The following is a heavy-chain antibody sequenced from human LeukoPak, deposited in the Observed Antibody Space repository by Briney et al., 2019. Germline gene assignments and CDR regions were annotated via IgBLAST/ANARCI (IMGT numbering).Heavy chain of an antibody. V-gene: IGHV4-34*01. D-gene: IGHD3-10*01. CDR2: INHSGST. Sequence: SETLSLTCAVYGGSFSGYYWSWIRQPPGKGLEWIGEINHSGSTNYNPSLKSRVTISVDTSKNQFSLKLSSVTAADTAVYYCATSGPGYYYGMDVWGQGTTVTVSS. CDR1: GGSFSGYY. J-gene: IGHJ6*02. CDR3: ATSGPGYYYGMDV.